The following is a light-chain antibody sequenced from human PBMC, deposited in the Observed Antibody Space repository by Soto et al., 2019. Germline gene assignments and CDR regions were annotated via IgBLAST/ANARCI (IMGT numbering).Light chain of an antibody. V-gene: IGKV3-11*01. Sequence: EIVLIQSPATLSLSPGDRATLSCRASQSVSSCLAWYQQKPGQAPRLLIYDASNRPTVIPARFSGSGSGTVFTLTIRSLEPEDFAVYYCQQRSNWQVTFGQGTRLEIK. J-gene: IGKJ5*01. CDR1: QSVSSC. CDR2: DAS. CDR3: QQRSNWQVT.